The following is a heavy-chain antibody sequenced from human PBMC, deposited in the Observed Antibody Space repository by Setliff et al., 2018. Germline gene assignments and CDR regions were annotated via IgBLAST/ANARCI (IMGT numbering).Heavy chain of an antibody. J-gene: IGHJ6*02. CDR3: ASQGEMISPWGYGMDV. D-gene: IGHD3-16*01. Sequence: PSETLSLTCTVSGYSIRSGYYWGWIRQSPGKGLEWLGSINQTGMIYYNPSLESRLTISVDTSKNQFSLRLRSVTAADTAVYYCASQGEMISPWGYGMDVWGQGTTVTVSS. CDR1: GYSIRSGYY. CDR2: INQTGMI. V-gene: IGHV4-38-2*02.